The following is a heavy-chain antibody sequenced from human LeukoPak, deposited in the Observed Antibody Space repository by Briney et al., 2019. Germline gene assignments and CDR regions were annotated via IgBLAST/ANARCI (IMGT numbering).Heavy chain of an antibody. V-gene: IGHV1-18*01. D-gene: IGHD4-17*01. Sequence: ASVKVSCKASGYTFTSYGISWVRQAPGQGLEWMGWISAYNGNTNYAQKFQGRVTMTRNTSISTAYMELSSLRSEDTAVYYCARGDYGDSFDYWGQGTLVTVSS. CDR2: ISAYNGNT. CDR3: ARGDYGDSFDY. J-gene: IGHJ4*02. CDR1: GYTFTSYG.